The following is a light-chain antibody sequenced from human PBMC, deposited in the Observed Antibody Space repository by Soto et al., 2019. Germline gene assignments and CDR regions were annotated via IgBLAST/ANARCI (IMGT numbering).Light chain of an antibody. CDR3: QQRNSYPIT. J-gene: IGKJ5*01. V-gene: IGKV1-5*03. Sequence: EIHRTHSPSTLSASELDRVTISFLASQSVSIWLAWYQQKPGRAPKLLIYKSSILESGVPSRFSGSGSGTDFTLTITSLQPEDFATYYCQQRNSYPITFGQGTRLEIK. CDR1: QSVSIW. CDR2: KSS.